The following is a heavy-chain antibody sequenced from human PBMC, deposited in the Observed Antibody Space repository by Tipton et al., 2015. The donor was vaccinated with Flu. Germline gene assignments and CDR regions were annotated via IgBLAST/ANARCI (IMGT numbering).Heavy chain of an antibody. Sequence: QSGAEVKKPGASVKVSCKASGYNFTGYYMHWVRQAPGEGLEWMGWINPNRGGTNYAQKLQGRVTMTRDTCISTAYMELSRLRADDTAVYYGARGGVVTAMDSWGQGPLVTVSS. CDR1: GYNFTGYY. D-gene: IGHD2-21*02. J-gene: IGHJ4*02. CDR2: INPNRGGT. V-gene: IGHV1-2*02. CDR3: ARGGVVTAMDS.